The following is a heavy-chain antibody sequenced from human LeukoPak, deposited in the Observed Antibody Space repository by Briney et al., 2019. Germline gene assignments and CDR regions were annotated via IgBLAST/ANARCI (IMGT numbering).Heavy chain of an antibody. D-gene: IGHD3-22*01. J-gene: IGHJ4*02. CDR3: ASAAPMIVGIDY. CDR2: ISSSSSYI. V-gene: IGHV3-21*01. Sequence: GGSLRLSCAASGFTFSSYSMNWVRQAPGKGLEWVSSISSSSSYIYYADSVKGRFTISRDNAKNSLYLQMNSLRAEDTAVYYCASAAPMIVGIDYWGQGTLVTVSS. CDR1: GFTFSSYS.